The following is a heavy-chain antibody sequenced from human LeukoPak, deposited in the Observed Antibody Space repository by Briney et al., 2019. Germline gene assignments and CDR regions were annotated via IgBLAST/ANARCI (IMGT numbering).Heavy chain of an antibody. CDR3: ARHPIKRITMVRGATPFDP. Sequence: SETLSLTCTVSGGSISSSSYYWGWIRQPPGKGLEWIGSIYYSGSTYYNPSLKSRVTISVDTSENQFSLKLSSVTAADTAVYYCARHPIKRITMVRGATPFDPWGQGTLVTVSS. CDR1: GGSISSSSYY. D-gene: IGHD3-10*01. V-gene: IGHV4-39*01. J-gene: IGHJ5*02. CDR2: IYYSGST.